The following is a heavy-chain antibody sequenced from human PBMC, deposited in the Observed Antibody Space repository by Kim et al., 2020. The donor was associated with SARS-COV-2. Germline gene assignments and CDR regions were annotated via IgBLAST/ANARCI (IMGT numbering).Heavy chain of an antibody. CDR2: TYYSGST. J-gene: IGHJ3*02. Sequence: SETLSLTCTVSGGSISTSSYYWSRLRPPPGQGLEWIGCTYYSGSTYFNPTLQSRVTISVDTSQNQFSLKLGSVTAADTAVYCCASGVREYSDYYDSSGQTPEAFDIWGQGGMAGVSS. CDR1: GGSISTSSYY. D-gene: IGHD3-22*01. CDR3: ASGVREYSDYYDSSGQTPEAFDI. V-gene: IGHV4-39*07.